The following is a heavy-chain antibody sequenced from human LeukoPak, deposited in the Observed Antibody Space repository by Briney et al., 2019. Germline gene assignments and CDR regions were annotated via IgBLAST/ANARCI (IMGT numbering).Heavy chain of an antibody. CDR2: IYYSGST. V-gene: IGHV4-59*01. CDR3: ARSLVLWFGDSRSGFDI. D-gene: IGHD3-10*01. J-gene: IGHJ3*02. CDR1: GGSISGYY. Sequence: PSETLSLTCTLSGGSISGYYWSWIRQPPGKGVEAIGYIYYSGSTNYSPSLKSRVTISLDTSKNQFSLKLSSVTAADTAVYYCARSLVLWFGDSRSGFDIWGQGTMVTVSS.